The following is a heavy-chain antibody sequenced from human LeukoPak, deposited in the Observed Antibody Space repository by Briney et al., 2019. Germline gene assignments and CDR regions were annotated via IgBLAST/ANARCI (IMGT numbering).Heavy chain of an antibody. D-gene: IGHD1-26*01. V-gene: IGHV1-69*04. CDR1: GGTFSSYA. CDR2: IIPILGIA. J-gene: IGHJ4*02. Sequence: SVKVSCKASGGTFSSYAISWVRQAPGQGLEWMGRIIPILGIANYAQKFQGRVTMTRDTSTSTVYMELSSLRSEDTAVYYCAREGGSGSYSYHFDFWGQGAPLTVSS. CDR3: AREGGSGSYSYHFDF.